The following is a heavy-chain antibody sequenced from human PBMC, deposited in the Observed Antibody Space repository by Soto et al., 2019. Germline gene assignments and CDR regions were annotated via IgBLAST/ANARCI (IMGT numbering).Heavy chain of an antibody. J-gene: IGHJ5*02. CDR2: IISTGIST. V-gene: IGHV3-23*01. CDR1: GFSFSTFA. CDR3: AKGNYGDYGGFDP. D-gene: IGHD4-17*01. Sequence: EVQILESGGGLIQPGGSLRLSCAASGFSFSTFAMTWVRQAPGKGLEWVSTIISTGISTYYADSVKGWFTISRANSKNTLYLQMNSLRAEDSAVYYCAKGNYGDYGGFDPWGQGTLVTVSS.